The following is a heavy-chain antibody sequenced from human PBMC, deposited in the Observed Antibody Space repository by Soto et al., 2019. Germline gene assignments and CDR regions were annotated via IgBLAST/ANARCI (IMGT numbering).Heavy chain of an antibody. CDR2: IYYSGST. V-gene: IGHV4-31*03. CDR3: ARDRRKGFDY. Sequence: PSETLSLTCTVSGGSISSGGYYWSWIRQHPGKGLEWIGYIYYSGSTYYNPSLKSRVTISVDTSKNQFSLKLSSVTAADTAVYNCARDRRKGFDYWGQGTRVTVSS. CDR1: GGSISSGGYY. J-gene: IGHJ4*02.